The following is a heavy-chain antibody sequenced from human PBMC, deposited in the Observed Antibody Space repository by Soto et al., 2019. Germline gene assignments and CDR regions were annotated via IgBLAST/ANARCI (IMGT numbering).Heavy chain of an antibody. CDR1: GFTFCDYA. V-gene: IGHV3-30*18. CDR2: VSHDGRNT. J-gene: IGHJ4*02. CDR3: AKGGRQWLVTSDFNY. Sequence: VQLVESGGGVVQPGRSLRLSCAASGFTFCDYAMHWVRQAPGKGLEWVAVVSHDGRNTHYADSVKGRFTISRDSSKNTFSLEMTSLRAEDTAVYYCAKGGRQWLVTSDFNYWGQGALVTVSS. D-gene: IGHD6-19*01.